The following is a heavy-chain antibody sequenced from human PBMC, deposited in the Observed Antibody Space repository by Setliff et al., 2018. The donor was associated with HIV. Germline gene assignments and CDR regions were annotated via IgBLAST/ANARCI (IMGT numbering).Heavy chain of an antibody. J-gene: IGHJ4*02. Sequence: LKISCAASGFTLSYYSMNWVRQAPGKGLEWISYISTSGSTIYYADSVKGRFTISRDNAKNSLYLQMNSLRSEDTAVYYCAREGPQTGDHSLALFWGQGTVVTVSS. CDR1: GFTLSYYS. V-gene: IGHV3-48*03. CDR2: ISTSGSTI. D-gene: IGHD7-27*01. CDR3: AREGPQTGDHSLALF.